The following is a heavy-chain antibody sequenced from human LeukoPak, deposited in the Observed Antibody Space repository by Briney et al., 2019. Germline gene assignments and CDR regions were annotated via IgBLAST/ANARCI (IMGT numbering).Heavy chain of an antibody. CDR3: AREPDMVTFGGVTARYFDL. Sequence: SGTLSLTCAVSGGSVSSSNWWTWVRQPPGTGLEWIGEIHHGGNTNYNPSLKSRVTISVDKTRNQFSLRLTCVTVADTAVYYWAREPDMVTFGGVTARYFDLWGRGTLLTVSS. D-gene: IGHD3-16*01. CDR2: IHHGGNT. CDR1: GGSVSSSNW. J-gene: IGHJ2*01. V-gene: IGHV4-4*02.